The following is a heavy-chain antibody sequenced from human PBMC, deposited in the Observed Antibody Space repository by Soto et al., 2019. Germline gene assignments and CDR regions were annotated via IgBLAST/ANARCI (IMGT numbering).Heavy chain of an antibody. CDR2: ISGSASAT. Sequence: XVCLSLSCATSGFIFSNYAVSGVGQAPGKGLEWVSLISGSASATHYADSVKGRFTISRDNSKRTVYLQLNSLRAEDTAVYYCPKGMENTAFGVDTLFDLWGRGTLVTVPS. D-gene: IGHD3-3*01. V-gene: IGHV3-23*01. CDR1: GFIFSNYA. J-gene: IGHJ4*02. CDR3: PKGMENTAFGVDTLFDL.